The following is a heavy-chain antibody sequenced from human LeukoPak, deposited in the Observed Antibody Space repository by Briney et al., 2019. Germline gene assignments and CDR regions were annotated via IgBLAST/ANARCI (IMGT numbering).Heavy chain of an antibody. CDR2: IHSGGKT. D-gene: IGHD2-15*01. V-gene: IGHV3-53*01. J-gene: IGHJ4*02. CDR1: GFTVSSSY. Sequence: GGSLRLACAASGFTVSSSYMSWVRQAPGKGLEWVSVIHSGGKTYYADSVKGRFSISRDNSKNTLYLQMNSLRAQDTAVYYCTRDLNSGGSCWGQGALVTVSS. CDR3: TRDLNSGGSC.